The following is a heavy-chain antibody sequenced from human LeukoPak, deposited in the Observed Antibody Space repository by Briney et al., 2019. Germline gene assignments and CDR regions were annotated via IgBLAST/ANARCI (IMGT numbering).Heavy chain of an antibody. J-gene: IGHJ5*02. V-gene: IGHV3-74*01. D-gene: IGHD3-10*01. Sequence: GGSLRLSCAASGVTFSSYWMHWVRQAPGKGLVWVSRINGDGSVTTYADSVKGRFTISRDHAKDTLYLQLNSLRAEDTAVYYCARDLDGSGNYHWFDPWGQGTLVNVAS. CDR3: ARDLDGSGNYHWFDP. CDR1: GVTFSSYW. CDR2: INGDGSVT.